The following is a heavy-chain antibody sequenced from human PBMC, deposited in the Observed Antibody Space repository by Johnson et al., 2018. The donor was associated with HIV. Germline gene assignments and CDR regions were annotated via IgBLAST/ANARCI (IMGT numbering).Heavy chain of an antibody. CDR2: IYSGGNT. CDR3: ARGPSQLYWPDVAFDI. J-gene: IGHJ3*02. V-gene: IGHV3-66*01. D-gene: IGHD2-8*02. Sequence: VQLVESGGGLVQPGGSLRLSCAASGFTVSSNYMSWVRQAPGKGLEWVSVIYSGGNTYYADSVKGRFTISRDNSKNTLYLQMNSLRAEDTAVYYCARGPSQLYWPDVAFDIWGQGTMVTVSS. CDR1: GFTVSSNY.